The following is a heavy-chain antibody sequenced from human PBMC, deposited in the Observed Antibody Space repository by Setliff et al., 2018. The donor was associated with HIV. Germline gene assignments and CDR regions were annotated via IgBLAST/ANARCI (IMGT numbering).Heavy chain of an antibody. CDR2: IYYSGTT. J-gene: IGHJ6*02. D-gene: IGHD3-10*01. Sequence: SETLSLTCTVSGGSISSSSYYWGWIRQPPGKGLEWIGRIYYSGTTYYSPSLKSRITISVDTSKNQFSLKVNSVTAADTAVYYCASPKERYYYGSGTNVREYYGMDVWGQGTTVTVSS. CDR1: GGSISSSSYY. V-gene: IGHV4-39*07. CDR3: ASPKERYYYGSGTNVREYYGMDV.